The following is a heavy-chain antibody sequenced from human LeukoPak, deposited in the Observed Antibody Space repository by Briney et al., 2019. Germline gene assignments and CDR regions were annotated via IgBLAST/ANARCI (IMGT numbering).Heavy chain of an antibody. D-gene: IGHD3-22*01. Sequence: SETLSLTCTVSGGSISSGGYYWSWLRQHPGKGLEWIGYIYYSGSTYYNPSLKSRVTIPVDTSKNQFSLKLSSVTAADTAAYYCARVIGYYDSSGYPDYWGQGTLVTVSS. V-gene: IGHV4-31*03. J-gene: IGHJ4*02. CDR3: ARVIGYYDSSGYPDY. CDR1: GGSISSGGYY. CDR2: IYYSGST.